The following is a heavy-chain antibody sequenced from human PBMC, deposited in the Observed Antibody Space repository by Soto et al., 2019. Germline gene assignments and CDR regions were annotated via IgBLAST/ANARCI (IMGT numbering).Heavy chain of an antibody. CDR2: TYYDGNKE. V-gene: IGHV3-33*01. CDR3: ARRTGSGSSGVYGMDV. CDR1: GFTFSGYA. Sequence: QVQLVESGGGVVQPGTSLRLSCAASGFTFSGYAMHWVRQAPGKGLEWVAFTYYDGNKEYYADSVKGRFTISRDNSRNTLYLQMDSLRAEDTAVYYCARRTGSGSSGVYGMDVWGQGTMVTVSS. J-gene: IGHJ6*01. D-gene: IGHD3-22*01.